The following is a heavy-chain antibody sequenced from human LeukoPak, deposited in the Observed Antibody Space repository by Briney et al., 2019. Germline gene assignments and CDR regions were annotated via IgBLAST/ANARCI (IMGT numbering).Heavy chain of an antibody. D-gene: IGHD3-10*01. J-gene: IGHJ5*02. CDR3: ARSLLWFGENPYLNWFDP. V-gene: IGHV4-39*07. CDR2: IYYSGST. CDR1: GGSISSSSYY. Sequence: SETLSLTCTVSGGSISSSSYYWGWIRQPPGKGLEWIGSIYYSGSTYYNPSLKSRVTISVDTSKNQFSLKLSSVTAADTAVYYCARSLLWFGENPYLNWFDPWGQGTLVTVSS.